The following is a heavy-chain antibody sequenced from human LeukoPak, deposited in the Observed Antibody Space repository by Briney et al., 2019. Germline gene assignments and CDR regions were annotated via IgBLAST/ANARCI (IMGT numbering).Heavy chain of an antibody. CDR2: INHSGST. CDR3: ALGGYYYYGMDV. J-gene: IGHJ6*02. V-gene: IGHV4-39*07. Sequence: SETLSLTCTVSGGSISSSSYYWGRIRQPPGKGLEWIGEINHSGSTNYNPSLKSRVTISVDTSKNQFSLKLSSVTAADTAVYYCALGGYYYYGMDVWGQGTTVTVSS. D-gene: IGHD3-16*01. CDR1: GGSISSSSYY.